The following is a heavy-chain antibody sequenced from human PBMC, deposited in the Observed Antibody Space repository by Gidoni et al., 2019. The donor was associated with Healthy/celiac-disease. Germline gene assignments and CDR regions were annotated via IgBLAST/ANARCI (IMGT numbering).Heavy chain of an antibody. D-gene: IGHD1-26*01. CDR1: GFTFSGSA. CDR2: IRSKANSYAT. CDR3: TRNGLSTTWWELRG. J-gene: IGHJ4*02. V-gene: IGHV3-73*02. Sequence: EVQLVESGGGLVQPGGSLTLSCAASGFTFSGSAMPWVRQGSGKGLEWVGRIRSKANSYATAYAASVKGRFTISRDDSKNTAYLQMNSLKTEDTAVYYCTRNGLSTTWWELRGWGQGTLVTVSS.